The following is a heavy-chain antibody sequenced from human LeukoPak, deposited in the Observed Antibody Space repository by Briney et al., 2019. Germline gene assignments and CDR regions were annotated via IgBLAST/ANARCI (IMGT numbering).Heavy chain of an antibody. V-gene: IGHV4-4*07. CDR2: IYPSGST. CDR1: CGFHSSYY. J-gene: IGHJ5*02. CDR3: ARRRSGGGGGWFDP. D-gene: IGHD3-16*01. Sequence: SGRLFLTFTCSCGFHSSYYWRWIRPPAGRGVVGVGHIYPSGSTNYNPSLKSRLTMSVDTSKNQFSLKLSSGTAADTAVYYCARRRSGGGGGWFDPWGQGTLVTVSS.